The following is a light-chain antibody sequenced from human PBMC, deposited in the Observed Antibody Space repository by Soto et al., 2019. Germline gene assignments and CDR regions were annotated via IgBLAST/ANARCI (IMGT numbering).Light chain of an antibody. CDR1: QTVSSSS. CDR3: QQYGSSPLMYT. CDR2: EAS. Sequence: EIVLTQSPGTLSLSAGERATLSCRASQTVSSSSLAWYQQKPGQAPRLVIYEASNRATGIPDRFSGSGSGTDFTLTISRLEPEDFAVYYCQQYGSSPLMYTFGQGTKLEIK. V-gene: IGKV3-20*01. J-gene: IGKJ2*01.